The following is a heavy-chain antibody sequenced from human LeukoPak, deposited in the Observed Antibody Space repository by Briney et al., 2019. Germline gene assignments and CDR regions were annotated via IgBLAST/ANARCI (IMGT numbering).Heavy chain of an antibody. Sequence: PGRSLRLSCAASGFTFSSYAMHWVRQAPGKGLVWVSRINSDGSSTSYADSVKGRFTISRDNAKNTLYLQMNSLRAEDTAVYFCARIDYSGWNFDHWGQGTLVTVSS. J-gene: IGHJ4*02. V-gene: IGHV3-74*01. CDR2: INSDGSST. CDR1: GFTFSSYA. D-gene: IGHD5-12*01. CDR3: ARIDYSGWNFDH.